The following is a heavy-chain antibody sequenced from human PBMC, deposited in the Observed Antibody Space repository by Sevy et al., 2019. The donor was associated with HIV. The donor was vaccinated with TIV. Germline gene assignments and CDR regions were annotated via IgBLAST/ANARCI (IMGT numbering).Heavy chain of an antibody. Sequence: SETLSLTCTVSGDSIGSSYYWNWIRQSPGKGLEWIGYIVYSGTTNYNPSLKNRVTVSLDTSKNHFSLELTSVTAADTAVYYSAREGGGDNGYYYSYYGMDVWGQGTTVTVSS. CDR3: AREGGGDNGYYYSYYGMDV. CDR2: IVYSGTT. CDR1: GDSIGSSYY. D-gene: IGHD6-25*01. J-gene: IGHJ6*02. V-gene: IGHV4-59*13.